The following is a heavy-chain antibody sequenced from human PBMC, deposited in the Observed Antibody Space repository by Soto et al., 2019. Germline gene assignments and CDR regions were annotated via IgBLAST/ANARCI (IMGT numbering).Heavy chain of an antibody. V-gene: IGHV3-23*01. CDR1: GFTFSSYA. CDR2: ISGSGGST. J-gene: IGHJ6*03. D-gene: IGHD2-15*01. CDR3: AKVRRSGKDYYRYYMDV. Sequence: EVQLLESGGGLVQPGGSLRLSCAASGFTFSSYAMSWVRQAPGKGLEWVSAISGSGGSTYYADSVKGRFTISRDNSKNKQSLPRISPSAEDTAVYYCAKVRRSGKDYYRYYMDVSGKGTKVNVS.